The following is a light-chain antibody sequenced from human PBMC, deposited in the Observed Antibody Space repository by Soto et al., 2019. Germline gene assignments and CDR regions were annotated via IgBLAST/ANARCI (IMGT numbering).Light chain of an antibody. J-gene: IGLJ1*01. V-gene: IGLV1-51*01. Sequence: QSVLTQPPSVSAAPGQKVTISCSGSSSNIGNNYVSWYQQLPGTAPKLLIHDNNKRPSGIPDRFSGSKSGTSATLGITGLQTGDEADYYCGTWDSSLSALYVFGTGTKLTVL. CDR2: DNN. CDR1: SSNIGNNY. CDR3: GTWDSSLSALYV.